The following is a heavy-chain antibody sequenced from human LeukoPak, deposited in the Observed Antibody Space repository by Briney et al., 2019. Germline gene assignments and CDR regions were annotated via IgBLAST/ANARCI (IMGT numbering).Heavy chain of an antibody. J-gene: IGHJ4*02. CDR3: ARGPPRNPFDY. CDR1: GFTFSSYS. CDR2: ISSSSSYI. V-gene: IGHV3-21*01. Sequence: GGSLRLSCAASGFTFSSYSRNWVRQAPGKGLEWVSSISSSSSYIYYADSVKGRFTISRDNAKNSLYLQMNSLRAEDTAVYYCARGPPRNPFDYWGQGTLVTVSS.